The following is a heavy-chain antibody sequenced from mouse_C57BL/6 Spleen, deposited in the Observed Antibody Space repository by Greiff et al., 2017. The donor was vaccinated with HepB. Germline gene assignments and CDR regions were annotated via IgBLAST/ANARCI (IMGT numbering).Heavy chain of an antibody. CDR3: ARPHGSRPSYAMHY. J-gene: IGHJ4*01. CDR2: INPNNGGT. V-gene: IGHV1-18*01. Sequence: VQLKQSGPELVKPGASVKIPCKASGYTFTDYNMDWVKQSHGKSLEWIGDINPNNGGTIYNQKFKGKATLTVDKSSSTAYMELRSLTSEDTAVYYCARPHGSRPSYAMHYSGHGTPVIVSS. D-gene: IGHD1-1*01. CDR1: GYTFTDYN.